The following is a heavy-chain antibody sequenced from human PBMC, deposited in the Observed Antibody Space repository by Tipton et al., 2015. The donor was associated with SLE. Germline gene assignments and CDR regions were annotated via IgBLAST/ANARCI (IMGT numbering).Heavy chain of an antibody. Sequence: TLSLTCTVSGYSISSGYYWGWIRQPPGKGLEWIGSIYHSGSAYYNPSLKSRVTISVDTSKNQFSLKLSSVTAADTAVYYCASVPYWGQGTLVTVSS. J-gene: IGHJ4*02. CDR1: GYSISSGYY. CDR3: ASVPY. V-gene: IGHV4-38-2*02. CDR2: IYHSGSA.